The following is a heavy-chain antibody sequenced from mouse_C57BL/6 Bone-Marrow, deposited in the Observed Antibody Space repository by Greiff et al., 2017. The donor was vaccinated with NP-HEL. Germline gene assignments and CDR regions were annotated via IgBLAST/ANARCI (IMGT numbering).Heavy chain of an antibody. V-gene: IGHV1-54*01. D-gene: IGHD2-3*01. CDR1: GYAFTNYL. CDR2: INPGSGGT. Sequence: QVQLKQSGAELVRPGTSVKVSCKASGYAFTNYLIEWVKQRPGQGLEWIGGINPGSGGTKYNAKFKGKATLTADKSSSTAYMQLSSLTSEDSAVYVCARGGIYDGLYYAMDYWGQGTSVTVSS. CDR3: ARGGIYDGLYYAMDY. J-gene: IGHJ4*01.